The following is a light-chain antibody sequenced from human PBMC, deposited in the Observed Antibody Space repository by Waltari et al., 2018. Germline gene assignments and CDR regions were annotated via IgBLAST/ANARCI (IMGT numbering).Light chain of an antibody. CDR3: QHYVRLPAT. Sequence: EIVLTQSPGTLSLSPGERATLSCRSSQSVRGSLAWYQQKAGQAPRLLIYGASSRATGSPDRFSGSGSGTDFSLTISRLEPEEFAVYYCQHYVRLPATFGQGTKVEIK. CDR2: GAS. V-gene: IGKV3-20*01. CDR1: QSVRGS. J-gene: IGKJ1*01.